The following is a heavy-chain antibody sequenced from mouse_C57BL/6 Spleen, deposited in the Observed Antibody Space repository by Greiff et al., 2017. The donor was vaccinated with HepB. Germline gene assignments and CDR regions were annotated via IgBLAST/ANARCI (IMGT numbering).Heavy chain of an antibody. V-gene: IGHV1-22*01. D-gene: IGHD2-1*01. J-gene: IGHJ3*01. CDR1: GYTFTDYN. CDR2: INPNNGGT. Sequence: VQLQQSGPELVKPGASVKMSCKASGYTFTDYNMHWVKQSHGKSLEWIGYINPNNGGTSYNQKFKGKATLTVNKSSSTAYMELRSLTSEDSAVYYCARYYGNYVSWFAYWGQGTLVTVSA. CDR3: ARYYGNYVSWFAY.